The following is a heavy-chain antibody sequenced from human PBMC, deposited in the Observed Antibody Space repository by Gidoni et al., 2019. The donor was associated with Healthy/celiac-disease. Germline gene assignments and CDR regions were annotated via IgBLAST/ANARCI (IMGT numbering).Heavy chain of an antibody. Sequence: QVQLQQWGAGLLKPSETLSLTCAVYGGSFSGYYWRWIRQPPGKGLEWIGEINHSGSTNYNPSLKSRVTISVDTSKNQFSLKLSSVTAADTAVYYCARGVRVVVTAIPRPYYFDYWGQGTLVTVSS. CDR1: GGSFSGYY. CDR2: INHSGST. V-gene: IGHV4-34*01. J-gene: IGHJ4*02. D-gene: IGHD2-21*02. CDR3: ARGVRVVVTAIPRPYYFDY.